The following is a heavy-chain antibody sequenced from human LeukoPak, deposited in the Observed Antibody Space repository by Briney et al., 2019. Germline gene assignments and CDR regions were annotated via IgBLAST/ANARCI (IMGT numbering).Heavy chain of an antibody. J-gene: IGHJ5*02. CDR3: ARERSMLRGMSWFDP. CDR1: GGSINDFY. D-gene: IGHD3-10*01. CDR2: IYYSGST. Sequence: KPSETLSLTCTVSGGSINDFYWSWILQPPGKGLEWIVYIYYSGSTNYNPPLKSRVTISLDTSKNQFSLKLSSVTAADTAVYYCARERSMLRGMSWFDPWGQGTLVTVSS. V-gene: IGHV4-59*01.